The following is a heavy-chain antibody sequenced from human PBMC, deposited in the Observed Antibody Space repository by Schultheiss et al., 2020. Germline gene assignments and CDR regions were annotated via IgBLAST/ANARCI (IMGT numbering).Heavy chain of an antibody. D-gene: IGHD5-18*01. CDR1: GYTFTSYG. CDR3: ARSGIQLWLLGANMDV. V-gene: IGHV1-18*01. J-gene: IGHJ6*02. CDR2: ISAYNGNT. Sequence: ATVKVSCKASGYTFTSYGISWVRQAPGQGLEWMGWISAYNGNTNYAQKLQGRVTKTTDTSTSTAYMELRSLRSDDTAVYYCARSGIQLWLLGANMDVWGQGTTVTVAS.